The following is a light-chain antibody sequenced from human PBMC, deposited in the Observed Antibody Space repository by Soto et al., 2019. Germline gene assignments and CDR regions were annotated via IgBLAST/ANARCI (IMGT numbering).Light chain of an antibody. CDR1: SSDVGGYNY. CDR2: EVT. Sequence: QSVLTQPRSVSGSPGQSVTLSCTGTSSDVGGYNYVSWYQQHPGKAPKLMIYEVTKRPSGVPDRFSGSKSGNTASLTISGLQAEDEADYYCCSYAGSPYVFGTGTKVTVL. J-gene: IGLJ1*01. V-gene: IGLV2-11*01. CDR3: CSYAGSPYV.